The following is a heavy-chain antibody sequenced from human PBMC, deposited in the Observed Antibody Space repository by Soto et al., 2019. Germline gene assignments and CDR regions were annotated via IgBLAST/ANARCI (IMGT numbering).Heavy chain of an antibody. CDR2: INPGGSEK. CDR3: ASLGRHG. V-gene: IGHV3-7*01. CDR1: GFTVSRNY. D-gene: IGHD3-16*01. J-gene: IGHJ6*02. Sequence: PGGSLRLSCAASGFTVSRNYVSWVRQAPGKGLAWVANINPGGSEKNYVDSVKGRFTISRDNAKNSLFLQMNNLRAEDTGVYYCASLGRHGWGQGTTVTVSS.